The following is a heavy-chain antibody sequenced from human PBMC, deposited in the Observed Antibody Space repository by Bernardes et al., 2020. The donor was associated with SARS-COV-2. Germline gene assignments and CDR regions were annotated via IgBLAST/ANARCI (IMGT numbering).Heavy chain of an antibody. Sequence: GGSLRFWCAASGFGFSDCAVAWVRRAPGKGLEWVAIISVDGIYKHYADSVKGRFTISRDTSKNTLFLLMNSLRPDDTAVYYCARDSDFSSGHDYFDYWGQGTLVTVSS. D-gene: IGHD3-3*01. CDR1: GFGFSDCA. CDR3: ARDSDFSSGHDYFDY. V-gene: IGHV3-30-3*01. CDR2: ISVDGIYK. J-gene: IGHJ4*02.